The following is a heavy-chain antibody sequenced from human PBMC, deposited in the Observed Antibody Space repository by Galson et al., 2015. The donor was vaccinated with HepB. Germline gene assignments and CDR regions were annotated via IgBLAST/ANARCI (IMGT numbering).Heavy chain of an antibody. CDR2: IRAKAYGETT. J-gene: IGHJ4*02. Sequence: SLRLSCATSGFTFGEYAMSWFRQAPGKGLEWVGFIRAKAYGETTEYAASVKGRFTISRDDSKSIAYLQMNSLKAEDTAVYYCGEVSHFNSQWGQGTLVTVSS. CDR1: GFTFGEYA. CDR3: GEVSHFNSQ. D-gene: IGHD4-23*01. V-gene: IGHV3-49*03.